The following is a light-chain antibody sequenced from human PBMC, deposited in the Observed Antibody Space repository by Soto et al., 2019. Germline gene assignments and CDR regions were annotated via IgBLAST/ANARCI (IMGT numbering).Light chain of an antibody. CDR3: QQYGSSGT. CDR1: QSVSNNY. V-gene: IGKV3-20*01. Sequence: EIVLTQSPGTLYLSPGERATLSCRASQSVSNNYLAWYQQKPGQAPRLLIYGASNRATGIPDRLSGSGSGTDFTLTISRLEPEEFAVYYCQQYGSSGTVGQGTKVEI. J-gene: IGKJ1*01. CDR2: GAS.